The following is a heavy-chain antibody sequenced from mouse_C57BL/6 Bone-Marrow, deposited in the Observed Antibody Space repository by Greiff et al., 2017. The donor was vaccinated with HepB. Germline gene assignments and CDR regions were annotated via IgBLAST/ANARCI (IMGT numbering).Heavy chain of an antibody. J-gene: IGHJ3*01. CDR2: ISDGGSYT. CDR1: GFTFSSYA. Sequence: GKLVESGGGLVKPGGSLKLSCAASGFTFSSYAMSWVRQTPEKRLEWVATISDGGSYTYYPDNVKGRFTISRDNAKNNLYLQMSHLKSEDTAMYYCARDYGSSPAWFAYWAKGLWSLSLQ. D-gene: IGHD1-1*01. V-gene: IGHV5-4*01. CDR3: ARDYGSSPAWFAY.